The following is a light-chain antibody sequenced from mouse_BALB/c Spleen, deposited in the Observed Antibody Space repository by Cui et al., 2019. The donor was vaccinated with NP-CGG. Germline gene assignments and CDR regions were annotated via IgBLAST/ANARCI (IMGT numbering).Light chain of an antibody. Sequence: AVMPQASATTSPGETVTLTCRSSTGAVTTSHYANWVQEKPDHLFTGLIGGTNNRAPGIPARFSGSLIGDKAALTITGAQTEDEAIYFCALWYSNHWVFGGGTKLTVL. CDR2: GTN. CDR1: TGAVTTSHY. J-gene: IGLJ1*01. V-gene: IGLV1*01. CDR3: ALWYSNHWV.